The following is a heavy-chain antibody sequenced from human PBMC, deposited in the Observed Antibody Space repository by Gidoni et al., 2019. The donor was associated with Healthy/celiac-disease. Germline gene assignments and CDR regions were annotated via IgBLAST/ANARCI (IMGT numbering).Heavy chain of an antibody. Sequence: QVQLVESGGGVVKPGRALRLSCAASGFTFSSYAMHWVRQAPGKGLEWVAVMSYDGSNKYSADPVKGRFTSSRDNSKNTLYLQMNSLRAEDTAVYYCARGAANLGAVGATDYWGQGTLVTVSS. J-gene: IGHJ4*02. CDR3: ARGAANLGAVGATDY. V-gene: IGHV3-30-3*01. CDR2: MSYDGSNK. CDR1: GFTFSSYA. D-gene: IGHD1-26*01.